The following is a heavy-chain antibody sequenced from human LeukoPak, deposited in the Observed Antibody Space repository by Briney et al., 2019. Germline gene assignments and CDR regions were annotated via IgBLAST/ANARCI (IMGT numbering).Heavy chain of an antibody. CDR3: ARDMGYDSSGYSV. V-gene: IGHV1-69*13. CDR2: IIPIFGTA. J-gene: IGHJ4*02. Sequence: SVKVSCKASGYTFTSYAMHWVRQAPGQGLEWMGGIIPIFGTANYAQKFQGRVTITADESTSTAYMELSSLRSEDTAVYYCARDMGYDSSGYSVWGQGTLVTVSS. D-gene: IGHD3-22*01. CDR1: GYTFTSYA.